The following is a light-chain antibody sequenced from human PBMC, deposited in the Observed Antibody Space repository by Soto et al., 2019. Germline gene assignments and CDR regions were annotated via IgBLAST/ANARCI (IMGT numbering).Light chain of an antibody. Sequence: PGERATLSCRASQRVSSYLAWYQQKPGQAPRLLIYDASNRATGIPARFSGSGSGTDFTLTISSLEPEDFAVYYCQQRSNWPSYTFGQGTKLEIK. CDR2: DAS. CDR3: QQRSNWPSYT. CDR1: QRVSSY. V-gene: IGKV3-11*01. J-gene: IGKJ2*01.